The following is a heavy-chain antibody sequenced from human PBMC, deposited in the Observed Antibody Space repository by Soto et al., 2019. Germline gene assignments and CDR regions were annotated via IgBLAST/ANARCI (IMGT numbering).Heavy chain of an antibody. CDR1: DYSIGSGYY. D-gene: IGHD1-26*01. CDR2: IIHSGNT. V-gene: IGHV4-38-2*02. Sequence: SETLSLTCTVSDYSIGSGYYWGWIRHPPGKGLEWIGSIIHSGNTNYNPSLKSRVIMSVDTSKNQFSLKLCSVIAADTAVYYCARDRNSGSRPDAFDIWGQGTMVTVSS. CDR3: ARDRNSGSRPDAFDI. J-gene: IGHJ3*02.